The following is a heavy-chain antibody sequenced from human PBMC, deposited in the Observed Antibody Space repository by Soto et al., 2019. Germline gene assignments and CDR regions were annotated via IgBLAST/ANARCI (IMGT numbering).Heavy chain of an antibody. CDR3: ARGTYFDS. D-gene: IGHD1-1*01. V-gene: IGHV1-18*01. J-gene: IGHJ4*02. Sequence: QVQLVQSGAEVKKPGASVKVSCKAAGYTLTTYGVSWVRQAPGQGLEWGGWISAYNDHTNYAQKFQGRVTMTTDTSTSTAYMEMRSLRSDETAVYYCARGTYFDSWGQGTLVTVSS. CDR1: GYTLTTYG. CDR2: ISAYNDHT.